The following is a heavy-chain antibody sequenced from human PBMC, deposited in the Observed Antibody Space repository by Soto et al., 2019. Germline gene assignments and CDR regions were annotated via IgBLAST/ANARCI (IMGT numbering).Heavy chain of an antibody. CDR2: ISYDGSNK. CDR1: GFTFSSYG. D-gene: IGHD3-10*01. Sequence: GGSLRLSCAASGFTFSSYGMHWVRQAPGKGLEWVAVISYDGSNKYYADSVKGRFTISRDNYKNTLYLQMNSLRAEDTAVYYCATNYYGSGSPIWGDAFDIWGQGTMVTVSS. V-gene: IGHV3-30*03. CDR3: ATNYYGSGSPIWGDAFDI. J-gene: IGHJ3*02.